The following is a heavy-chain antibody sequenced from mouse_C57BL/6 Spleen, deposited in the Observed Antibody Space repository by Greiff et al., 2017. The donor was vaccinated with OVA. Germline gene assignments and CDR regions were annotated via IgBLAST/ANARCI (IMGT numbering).Heavy chain of an antibody. D-gene: IGHD2-5*01. V-gene: IGHV1-82*01. CDR1: GYAFSSSW. CDR2: IYPGDGDT. Sequence: VQLQQSGPELVKPGASVKISCKASGYAFSSSWMNWVKQRPGKGLEWIGRIYPGDGDTNYNGKFKGKATLTADKSSSTAYMQLSSLTSEDSAVYFCARVDYSNYGYFDVWGTGTTVTVSS. CDR3: ARVDYSNYGYFDV. J-gene: IGHJ1*03.